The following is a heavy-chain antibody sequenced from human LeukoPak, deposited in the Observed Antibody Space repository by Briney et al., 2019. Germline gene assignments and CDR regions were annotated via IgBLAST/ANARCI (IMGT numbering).Heavy chain of an antibody. J-gene: IGHJ5*02. V-gene: IGHV4-39*01. CDR3: ARHMGITMSRGGRVADRGWFDP. D-gene: IGHD3-10*01. CDR1: GGSISSSSYY. CDR2: IYYSGST. Sequence: PSETLSLTCTVSGGSISSSSYYWGWIRQPPGKGLEWIGSIYYSGSTYYNPSLKSRVTISVDKSKNQFSLKLRSVTAADTAVYYCARHMGITMSRGGRVADRGWFDPWGQGTLVTVSS.